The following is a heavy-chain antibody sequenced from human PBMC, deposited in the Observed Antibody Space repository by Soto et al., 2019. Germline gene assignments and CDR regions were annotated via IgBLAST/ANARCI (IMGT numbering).Heavy chain of an antibody. CDR2: INPKSGDT. CDR1: GYTFTDYY. Sequence: ASVKVSCKASGYTFTDYYIHWVRQAPGQGLEWMGWINPKSGDTTYAQKFQAWVTMTRDTSINTAYLELGSLGPDDTAMFYCARALPVYTSGWFWWFDPWGQGSLVTVSS. D-gene: IGHD6-19*01. CDR3: ARALPVYTSGWFWWFDP. J-gene: IGHJ5*02. V-gene: IGHV1-2*04.